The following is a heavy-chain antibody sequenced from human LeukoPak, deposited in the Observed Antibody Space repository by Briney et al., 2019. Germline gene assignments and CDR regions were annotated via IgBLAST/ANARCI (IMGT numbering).Heavy chain of an antibody. J-gene: IGHJ4*02. D-gene: IGHD5-18*01. V-gene: IGHV4-59*01. CDR1: GGSISSYY. CDR3: ASSSTRPRGGYSYGLDY. Sequence: PSETLSLTCTVSGGSISSYYWSWIRQPPGKGLEWIGYIYYSGSTNYNPSLKSRATISVDTSKNQFSLKLSSVTAADTAVYYCASSSTRPRGGYSYGLDYWGQGTLVTVSS. CDR2: IYYSGST.